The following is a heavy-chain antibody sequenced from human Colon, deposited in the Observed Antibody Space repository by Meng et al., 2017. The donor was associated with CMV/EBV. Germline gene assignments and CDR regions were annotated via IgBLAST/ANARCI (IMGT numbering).Heavy chain of an antibody. CDR3: AKKATTVSRGNWFDS. J-gene: IGHJ5*01. CDR2: IRFDAGYA. Sequence: GGSLRLSCAASGFIFSLYDMHWVRQAPGKGLEWVTFIRFDAGYAYYTDSVKGRFTVSRDNSRNTLHLQMNNLRAEDTAVYYCAKKATTVSRGNWFDSWGQGTLVTVSS. V-gene: IGHV3-30*02. CDR1: GFIFSLYD. D-gene: IGHD4-17*01.